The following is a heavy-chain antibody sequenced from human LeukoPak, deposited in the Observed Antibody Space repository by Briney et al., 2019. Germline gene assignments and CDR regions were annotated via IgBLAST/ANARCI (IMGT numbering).Heavy chain of an antibody. Sequence: GASVKVSCKASGYTFTSYYMHWVRQAPGQGLEWMGIINPSGGSTSYAQKFQGRVTMTRDTSTSTVYMELSSLRSEDTAVYYCARDQVSGLKQVDAFDIWGQGTMVTVSS. V-gene: IGHV1-46*01. D-gene: IGHD3-22*01. J-gene: IGHJ3*02. CDR2: INPSGGST. CDR1: GYTFTSYY. CDR3: ARDQVSGLKQVDAFDI.